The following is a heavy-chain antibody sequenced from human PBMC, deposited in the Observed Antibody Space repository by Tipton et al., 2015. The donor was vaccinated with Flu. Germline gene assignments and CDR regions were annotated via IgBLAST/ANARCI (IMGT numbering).Heavy chain of an antibody. CDR3: ARDRSGSNSLDY. V-gene: IGHV4-59*12. D-gene: IGHD1-26*01. Sequence: GLVKPSETLSLTCTVSGGSISTYYWSWIRQSPGRGLEWIGHVYSSGSTKYNPSLKGRVTLSVDKSRNQFSLELNSVTAADTAVYYCARDRSGSNSLDYWGQGTLVTVSS. J-gene: IGHJ4*02. CDR1: GGSISTYY. CDR2: VYSSGST.